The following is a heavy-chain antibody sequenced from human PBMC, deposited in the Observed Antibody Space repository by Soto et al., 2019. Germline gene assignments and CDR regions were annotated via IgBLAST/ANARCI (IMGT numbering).Heavy chain of an antibody. J-gene: IGHJ4*02. CDR1: GFYFEDFA. CDR3: AKDAAMVSSTFNYFDY. V-gene: IGHV3-9*01. CDR2: ISWNGGTI. Sequence: EVQLVESGGGLVQPGRSLRLSCTASGFYFEDFAMHWVRKAPGKGLEWVARISWNGGTIDYADPVKGRFTISRDNAKKSLFLQMDSLGAEDTAVYYCAKDAAMVSSTFNYFDYWGQGTLVAVSS. D-gene: IGHD6-13*01.